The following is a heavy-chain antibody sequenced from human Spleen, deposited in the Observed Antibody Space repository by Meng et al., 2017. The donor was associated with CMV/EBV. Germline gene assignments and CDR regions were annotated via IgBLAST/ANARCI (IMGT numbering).Heavy chain of an antibody. Sequence: SETLSLTCAVYGGSFSGYYWSWIRQPPGKGLEWIGEINHSGSTNYNPSLKSRVTISVDTSKNQFPLKLSSVTAADTAVYYCARGGEVVVPANNFDYWGQGTLVTVSS. J-gene: IGHJ4*02. CDR3: ARGGEVVVPANNFDY. CDR2: INHSGST. V-gene: IGHV4-34*01. CDR1: GGSFSGYY. D-gene: IGHD2-2*01.